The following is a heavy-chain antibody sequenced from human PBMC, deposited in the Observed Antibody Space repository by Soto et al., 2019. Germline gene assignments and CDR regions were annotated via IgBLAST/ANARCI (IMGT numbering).Heavy chain of an antibody. CDR2: IYYSGST. CDR3: ARIPLGYCSSTSCLDY. Sequence: QVQLQESGPGLVKPSQTLSLTCTVSGGSISSGGYYWSWIRQHPGKGLEWIGYIYYSGSTYYKLYRKIRVTMSGDTSKNEFALMLSSMTAADTAVYYCARIPLGYCSSTSCLDYWGQGTLVTVSS. CDR1: GGSISSGGYY. V-gene: IGHV4-31*03. D-gene: IGHD2-2*01. J-gene: IGHJ4*02.